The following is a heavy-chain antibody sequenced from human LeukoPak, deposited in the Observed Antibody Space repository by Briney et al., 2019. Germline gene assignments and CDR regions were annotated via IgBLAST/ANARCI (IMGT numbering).Heavy chain of an antibody. CDR3: ARLDIVVVPAPVGSDYYGMDV. V-gene: IGHV1-69*13. Sequence: SVKVSCKASGYTFTSYYMHWVRQAPGQGLEWMGGIIPIFGTANYAQKFQGRVTITADESTSTAYMELSSLRSEDTAVYYCARLDIVVVPAPVGSDYYGMDVWGQGTTVTVSS. CDR2: IIPIFGTA. J-gene: IGHJ6*02. D-gene: IGHD2-2*03. CDR1: GYTFTSYY.